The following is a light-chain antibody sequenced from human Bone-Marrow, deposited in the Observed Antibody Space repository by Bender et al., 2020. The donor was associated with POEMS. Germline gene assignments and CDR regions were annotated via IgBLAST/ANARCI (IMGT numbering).Light chain of an antibody. Sequence: QSALTQPRSVSGSPGQSVTISCTGTSSDVDYYNYVSWYQQHPGEVPKVIIYDVSQRPSGVPDRFSGSKSVTSASLVISGLRSEDEADYYCSSWDDTLSGRVFGGGTRLTVL. CDR1: SSDVDYYNY. CDR3: SSWDDTLSGRV. V-gene: IGLV2-11*01. J-gene: IGLJ3*02. CDR2: DVS.